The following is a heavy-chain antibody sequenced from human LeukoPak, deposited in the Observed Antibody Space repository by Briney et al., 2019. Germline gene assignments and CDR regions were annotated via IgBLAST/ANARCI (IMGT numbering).Heavy chain of an antibody. J-gene: IGHJ6*02. CDR1: GGSFSGYY. Sequence: SSETLSLTCAVYGGSFSGYYWSWIRQPPGEGLEWIGEINHGESTSYNPSLKSRVTISVDMSKNQFSLRLSSVTDADTAVYYCARGQVGSYVFYYYYGMDVRGRGTTVTVSS. V-gene: IGHV4-34*01. D-gene: IGHD5-18*01. CDR2: INHGEST. CDR3: ARGQVGSYVFYYYYGMDV.